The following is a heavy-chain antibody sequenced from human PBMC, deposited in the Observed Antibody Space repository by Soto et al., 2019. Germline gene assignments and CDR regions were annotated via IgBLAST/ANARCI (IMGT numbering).Heavy chain of an antibody. CDR3: AKHVVPHNSAFDL. V-gene: IGHV3-30*18. CDR2: ISYDGSNK. Sequence: QVQLVESGGGVVQPGGSLRLSCAASGFTFSNYGIHWVRQAPGKGLEWITVISYDGSNKYYADSVRGRFTISRDNSKNTLYLQMDSLRAEDTAVYYCAKHVVPHNSAFDLWGQGTMVTVSS. J-gene: IGHJ3*01. CDR1: GFTFSNYG. D-gene: IGHD2-15*01.